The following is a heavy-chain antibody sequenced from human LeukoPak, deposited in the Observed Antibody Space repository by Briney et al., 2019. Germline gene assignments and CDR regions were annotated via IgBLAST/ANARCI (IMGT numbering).Heavy chain of an antibody. D-gene: IGHD6-13*01. J-gene: IGHJ5*02. V-gene: IGHV1-46*01. CDR3: ARDGSSRSSWYDA. Sequence: VASVKVSCKASGYTFTSYYLHWVRQAPGQGLEWMGIINPSGGSTTYAQKFQGRVTMTRDTSTSTVYMELSSLRSEDTAVYYCARDGSSRSSWYDAWGQGTLVTVSS. CDR1: GYTFTSYY. CDR2: INPSGGST.